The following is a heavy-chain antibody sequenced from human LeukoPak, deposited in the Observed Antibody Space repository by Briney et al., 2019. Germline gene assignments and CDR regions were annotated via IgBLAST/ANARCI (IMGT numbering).Heavy chain of an antibody. CDR2: INHSGST. J-gene: IGHJ3*02. CDR3: ARGRRITMIVVANKVAFDI. D-gene: IGHD3-22*01. V-gene: IGHV4-34*01. CDR1: GGSFSGYY. Sequence: SETLSLTCAVYGGSFSGYYWSWVRQPPGKGLEWIGEINHSGSTNYNPSLKSRVTISVDTSKNQFSLKLSSVTAADTAVYYCARGRRITMIVVANKVAFDIWGQGTMVTVSS.